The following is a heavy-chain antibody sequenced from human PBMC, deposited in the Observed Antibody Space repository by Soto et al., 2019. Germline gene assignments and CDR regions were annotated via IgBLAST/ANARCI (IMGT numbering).Heavy chain of an antibody. CDR1: GGSFSGYY. CDR2: INHSRRT. D-gene: IGHD5-12*01. Sequence: QVQLQQWRAGLLKPSETLSLTCAVYGGSFSGYYWSWILQPPGQGLEWIGEINHSRRTNYNPSLKSRVTISVDTPKNQFGLKLSSVTAADTAVYYCARGVGYKYFDYWGQVTLVTVSS. J-gene: IGHJ4*02. V-gene: IGHV4-34*01. CDR3: ARGVGYKYFDY.